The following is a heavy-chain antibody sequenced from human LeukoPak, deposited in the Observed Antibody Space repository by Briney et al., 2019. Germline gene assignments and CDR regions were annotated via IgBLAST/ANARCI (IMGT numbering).Heavy chain of an antibody. CDR2: INPNSGGT. D-gene: IGHD3-22*01. Sequence: ASVKVSCKASGYTFTGYYMHWVRQAPGQGLEWMGWINPNSGGTNYAQKFQGRVTMTRDTSISTAYMELSRLRSDDTAVYYCARGAHYHDSSEGSDYWGQGTLATVSS. J-gene: IGHJ4*02. CDR3: ARGAHYHDSSEGSDY. CDR1: GYTFTGYY. V-gene: IGHV1-2*02.